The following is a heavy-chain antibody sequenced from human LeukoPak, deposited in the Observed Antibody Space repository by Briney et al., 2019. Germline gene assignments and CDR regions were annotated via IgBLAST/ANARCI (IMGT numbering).Heavy chain of an antibody. CDR3: ARHQQNCFDP. V-gene: IGHV3-66*04. D-gene: IGHD6-13*01. Sequence: GGSLRLSCAASGFTFSDYYMSWIRQAPGKGLEWVSLIYSGGSTYYADSVKARFTISRDNSKNTLYLQMNSLRAEDTAVYYCARHQQNCFDPWGQGTLVTVSS. CDR2: IYSGGST. J-gene: IGHJ5*02. CDR1: GFTFSDYY.